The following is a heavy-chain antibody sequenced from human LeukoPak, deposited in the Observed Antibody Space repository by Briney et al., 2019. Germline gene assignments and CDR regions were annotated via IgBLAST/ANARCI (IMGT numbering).Heavy chain of an antibody. CDR2: INHSGNI. J-gene: IGHJ6*03. CDR1: GGSLSGYY. V-gene: IGHV4-34*01. D-gene: IGHD2-2*02. CDR3: ARRPYHLIYGYYYYYMDV. Sequence: SDTLSLTCAVYGGSLSGYYWSWIRQSPEKGLEWIAEINHSGNINYNPSLQSRLTISVDTSKSQFSLMLRSVTVADTAVYYCARRPYHLIYGYYYYYMDVWGKGTPVTVSS.